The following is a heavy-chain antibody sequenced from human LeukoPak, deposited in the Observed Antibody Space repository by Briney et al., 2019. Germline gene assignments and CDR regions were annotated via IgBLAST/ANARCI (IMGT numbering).Heavy chain of an antibody. D-gene: IGHD2-2*01. V-gene: IGHV4-59*12. CDR1: GGSISSYY. CDR2: IYYSGST. CDR3: ASSVKDIVVVPAAIYYYYMDV. J-gene: IGHJ6*03. Sequence: SETLSLTCTVSGGSISSYYWSWIRQPPGKGLEWIGYIYYSGSTNYNPSLKSRVTISVDTSKNQFSLKLSSVTAADTAVYYCASSVKDIVVVPAAIYYYYMDVWGKGTTVTVSS.